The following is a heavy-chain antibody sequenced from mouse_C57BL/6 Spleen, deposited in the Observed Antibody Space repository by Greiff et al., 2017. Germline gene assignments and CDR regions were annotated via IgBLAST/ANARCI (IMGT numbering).Heavy chain of an antibody. CDR3: ARHYGSSSWFAY. V-gene: IGHV1-19*01. Sequence: DVQLQESGPVLVKPGASVKMSCKASGYTFTDYYMNWVKQSHGKSLEWIGVINPYNGGTSYNQKFKGKATLTVDKSSSTAYMELNSLTSEDSAVYYCARHYGSSSWFAYWGQGTLVTVSA. CDR2: INPYNGGT. J-gene: IGHJ3*01. D-gene: IGHD1-1*01. CDR1: GYTFTDYY.